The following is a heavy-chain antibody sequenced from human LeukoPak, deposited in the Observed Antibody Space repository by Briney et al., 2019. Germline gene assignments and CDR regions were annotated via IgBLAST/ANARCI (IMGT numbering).Heavy chain of an antibody. V-gene: IGHV3-74*01. CDR1: GFSFSSFW. J-gene: IGHJ5*02. D-gene: IGHD1-26*01. CDR2: INIDGATT. CDR3: VRGAVGTGVWFDP. Sequence: GGSLRLSCAASGFSFSSFWIHWVRQDPGKGLLWVSRINIDGATTNYADSVKGRFTISRDNAKNTLHLQMNSLRADDTAVYYCVRGAVGTGVWFDPWGQGTLVTVSS.